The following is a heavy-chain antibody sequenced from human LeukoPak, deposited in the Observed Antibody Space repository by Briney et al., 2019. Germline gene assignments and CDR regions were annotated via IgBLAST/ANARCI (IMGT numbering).Heavy chain of an antibody. CDR1: GYTFTSYG. CDR3: ARDYYYYMDV. J-gene: IGHJ6*03. Sequence: ASVTVSCKASGYTFTSYGISWVRQAPGQGLEWMGRINPNSGGTNYAQKFQGRVTITRDTSISTAYMELSRLRSDDTAVYYCARDYYYYMDVWGKGTTVTVSS. V-gene: IGHV1-2*06. CDR2: INPNSGGT.